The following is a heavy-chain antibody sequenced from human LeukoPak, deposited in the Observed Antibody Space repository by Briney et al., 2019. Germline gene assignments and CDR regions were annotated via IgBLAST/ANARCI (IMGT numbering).Heavy chain of an antibody. CDR3: ARVIRAAPGKGYFDY. CDR1: GFTFSSYW. CDR2: ISGSGGST. J-gene: IGHJ4*02. D-gene: IGHD6-13*01. V-gene: IGHV3-23*01. Sequence: GSLRLSCAASGFTFSSYWRSWVRQAPGKGLEWASSISGSGGSTYHADSVKGRFTISRDSSKNTLYLQMDSLRAEDTAIYYCARVIRAAPGKGYFDYWGQGTLVTVSS.